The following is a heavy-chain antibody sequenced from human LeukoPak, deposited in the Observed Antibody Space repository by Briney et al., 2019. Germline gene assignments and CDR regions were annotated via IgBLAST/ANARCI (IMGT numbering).Heavy chain of an antibody. V-gene: IGHV4-34*01. J-gene: IGHJ4*02. D-gene: IGHD6-13*01. CDR1: GGSFSGYY. CDR3: ARVQGIAAAGTMTYFDY. Sequence: PSETLSLTCAVYGGSFSGYYWSWIRQPPGKGLEWIGEINHSGSTNYNPSLKSRVTISVDTSKNQFSLKLSSVTAADTAVYYCARVQGIAAAGTMTYFDYWGQGTLVTVSS. CDR2: INHSGST.